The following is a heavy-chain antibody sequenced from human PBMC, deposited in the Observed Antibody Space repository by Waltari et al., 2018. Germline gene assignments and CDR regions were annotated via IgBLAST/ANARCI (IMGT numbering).Heavy chain of an antibody. Sequence: QVQLQQWGAGLLKPSETLSLTCAVYGGSFSGYYWSWIRQPPGTGLEWIGEINHSGSTNYNPSLKSRVTISVDTSKNQFSLKLSSVTAADTAVYYCARGYGSGSYYFYYYYYYGMDVWGQGTTVTVSS. D-gene: IGHD3-10*01. CDR1: GGSFSGYY. CDR3: ARGYGSGSYYFYYYYYYGMDV. J-gene: IGHJ6*02. CDR2: INHSGST. V-gene: IGHV4-34*01.